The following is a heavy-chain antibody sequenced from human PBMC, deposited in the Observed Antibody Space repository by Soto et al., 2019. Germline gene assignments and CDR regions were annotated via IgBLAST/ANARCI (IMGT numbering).Heavy chain of an antibody. D-gene: IGHD3-22*01. J-gene: IGHJ2*01. CDR2: IYYSGST. V-gene: IGHV4-30-4*01. CDR1: GASIINNHYY. CDR3: ARASMIGVPGFFDV. Sequence: QVRLQESGPGLVKPSQPLSLTCTVSGASIINNHYYWKFIRQPPGKGLKWIGYIYYSGSTSYNPSLESRLTISIDTSRNQFSLELSSVTAADTAVYFCARASMIGVPGFFDVWGRGTLVTVSS.